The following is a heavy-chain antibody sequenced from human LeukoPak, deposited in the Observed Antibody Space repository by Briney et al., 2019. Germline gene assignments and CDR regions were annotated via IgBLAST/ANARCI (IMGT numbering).Heavy chain of an antibody. Sequence: SSETLSLTCAVYGGSFSGYYWSWIRQPPGKGLEWIGEINHSGSTNYNPSLKSRVTISVDTSKNQFSLKLSSVTAADTAVYYCARTADGNAYGDSSFDYWGQGTLVTVSS. J-gene: IGHJ4*02. CDR1: GGSFSGYY. CDR2: INHSGST. V-gene: IGHV4-34*01. D-gene: IGHD4-17*01. CDR3: ARTADGNAYGDSSFDY.